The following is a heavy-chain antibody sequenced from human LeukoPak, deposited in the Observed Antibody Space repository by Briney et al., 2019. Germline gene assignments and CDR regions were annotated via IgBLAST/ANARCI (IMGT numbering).Heavy chain of an antibody. Sequence: SETLSLTCTVSGGSITSYYWSWIRQPPGKGLEWIGYIYYSGSTNYNPSLKSRVTISVDTSKNQFSLKLSSVPAADTAVYYCARYRAQYWYFDLWGRGTLVTVSS. D-gene: IGHD2-2*01. V-gene: IGHV4-59*01. CDR3: ARYRAQYWYFDL. CDR1: GGSITSYY. CDR2: IYYSGST. J-gene: IGHJ2*01.